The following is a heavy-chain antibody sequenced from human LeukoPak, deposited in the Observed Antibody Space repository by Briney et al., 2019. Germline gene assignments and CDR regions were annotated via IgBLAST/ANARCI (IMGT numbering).Heavy chain of an antibody. CDR2: ISYDASSI. Sequence: GGSLRLSCAASGFTFCDFAMHWVRQAPGKGLEWMTIISYDASSIYYADSVRGRFTISRDNSKNTLYLQMNSLRAEDTAVYYCAKDPQQLGVYWGQGTLVTVSS. CDR3: AKDPQQLGVY. V-gene: IGHV3-30*04. J-gene: IGHJ4*02. CDR1: GFTFCDFA. D-gene: IGHD6-13*01.